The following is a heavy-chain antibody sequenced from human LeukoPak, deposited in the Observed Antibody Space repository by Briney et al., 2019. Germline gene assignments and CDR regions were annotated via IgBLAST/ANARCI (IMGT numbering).Heavy chain of an antibody. Sequence: GGSLRLSCAASGFTLRSYTMNWVRQAPGKGLEWVSSIGISSNKIYYADSVKGRFIISRDNAKNSVYLQMNSLRAEDTAVYYCARRGIAARQADYWGQGTLVTVSS. CDR2: IGISSNKI. J-gene: IGHJ4*02. D-gene: IGHD6-6*01. CDR3: ARRGIAARQADY. V-gene: IGHV3-21*01. CDR1: GFTLRSYT.